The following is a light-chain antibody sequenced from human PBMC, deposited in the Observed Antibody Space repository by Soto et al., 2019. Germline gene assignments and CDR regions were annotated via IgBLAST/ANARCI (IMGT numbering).Light chain of an antibody. CDR1: QDISNH. CDR2: DAS. J-gene: IGKJ5*01. CDR3: QQYDNLLIT. Sequence: DIQMTQSPSSLSTSVGDRVTITCQASQDISNHLNWYQQKPGKAPKLLINDASNLETRVPSRFSGSGSGTDFTFTISSLQPEDIATYYCQQYDNLLITFGQGTRREIK. V-gene: IGKV1-33*01.